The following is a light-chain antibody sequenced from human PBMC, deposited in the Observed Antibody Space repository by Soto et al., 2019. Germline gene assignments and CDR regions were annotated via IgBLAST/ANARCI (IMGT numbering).Light chain of an antibody. CDR2: AAS. J-gene: IGKJ3*01. V-gene: IGKV1-8*01. CDR3: QQYYSYPT. Sequence: AIRMTQSPSSLSASTGDRVTITCRASQGISSYLAWYQQKPGKAPKLLIYAASTLQSGVPSRFSGSGSGTDFTLTISCLQSEDFATYYCQQYYSYPTFGPGTKVD. CDR1: QGISSY.